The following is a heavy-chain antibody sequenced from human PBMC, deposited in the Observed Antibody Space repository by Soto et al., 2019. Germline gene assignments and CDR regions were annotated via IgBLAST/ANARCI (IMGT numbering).Heavy chain of an antibody. CDR3: ARAHIRNCNPIDLDY. CDR2: INPNSGGT. D-gene: IGHD1-1*01. V-gene: IGHV1-2*02. Sequence: ASVKVSCKASGYTFTGYYMHWVRQAPGQGLEWMGWINPNSGGTNYAQKFQGRVTMTRDTSISTAYMELSRLRSDDTAVYYCARAHIRNCNPIDLDYWGQGTLVTVSS. J-gene: IGHJ4*02. CDR1: GYTFTGYY.